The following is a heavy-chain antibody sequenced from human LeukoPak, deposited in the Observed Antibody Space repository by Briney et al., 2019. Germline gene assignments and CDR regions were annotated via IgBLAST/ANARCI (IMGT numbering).Heavy chain of an antibody. CDR1: GGSISSYY. D-gene: IGHD1-26*01. V-gene: IGHV4-59*08. J-gene: IGHJ3*02. CDR2: IYYSGST. CDR3: ARHSGSLDAFDI. Sequence: SETLSLTCTVSGGSISSYYWSWIRQPPGKGLEWIGCIYYSGSTNYNPSLKSRVTISVDTSKNQFSLKLSSVTAADTAVYYCARHSGSLDAFDIWGQGTMVTVSS.